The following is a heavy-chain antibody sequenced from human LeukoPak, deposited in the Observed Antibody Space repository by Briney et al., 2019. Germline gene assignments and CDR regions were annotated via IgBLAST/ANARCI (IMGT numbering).Heavy chain of an antibody. CDR3: ARLAIYYDFWSGYSRYYYYYYMDV. CDR1: GFTFSSYW. J-gene: IGHJ6*03. CDR2: IKQDGSER. D-gene: IGHD3-3*01. Sequence: PGGSLRLSCAASGFTFSSYWMSWVRQAPGKGLEWVANIKQDGSERYYVDSVKGRFTISRDNAKNSLYLQMNSLRAEDTAVYYCARLAIYYDFWSGYSRYYYYYYMDVWGKGTTVTVSS. V-gene: IGHV3-7*01.